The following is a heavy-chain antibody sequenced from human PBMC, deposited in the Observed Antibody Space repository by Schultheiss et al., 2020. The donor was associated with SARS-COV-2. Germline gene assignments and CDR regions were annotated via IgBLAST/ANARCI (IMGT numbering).Heavy chain of an antibody. CDR2: IYSGGST. D-gene: IGHD1-7*01. Sequence: GGSLRLSCAASGFTVSSNYMSWVRQAPGKGLEWVSVIYSGGSTYYADSVKGRFTISRDNSKNTLYLQMGSLRAEDMAVYYCARGGLELRDYYYYMDVWGKGTTVTVSS. V-gene: IGHV3-66*01. CDR1: GFTVSSNY. J-gene: IGHJ6*03. CDR3: ARGGLELRDYYYYMDV.